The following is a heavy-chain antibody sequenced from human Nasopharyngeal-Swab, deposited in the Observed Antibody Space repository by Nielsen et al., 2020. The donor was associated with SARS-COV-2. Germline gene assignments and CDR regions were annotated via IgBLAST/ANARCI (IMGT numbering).Heavy chain of an antibody. V-gene: IGHV3-48*04. D-gene: IGHD2-15*01. CDR3: ARGAGWFDY. J-gene: IGHJ4*02. CDR2: ISSSSSTI. Sequence: GGSLRLSCAASGFTFSSYSMNWVRQAPGKGLEWVSYISSSSSTIYYADSVKGRFTISRDNAKNSLYLQMNSLRAEDTAVYYCARGAGWFDYWGQGTLVTVSS. CDR1: GFTFSSYS.